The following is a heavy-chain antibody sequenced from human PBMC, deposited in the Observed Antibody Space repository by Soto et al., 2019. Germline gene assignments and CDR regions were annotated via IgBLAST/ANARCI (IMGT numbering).Heavy chain of an antibody. CDR3: ARAITVVDY. CDR1: GFTFSRYW. Sequence: GGSLRLSCAASGFTFSRYWMHWVRQAPGKGLVWVSRINTDGSTTNYADSVRGRFTISRDNAKNTLYLQMNSLRAEDTSLYFCARAITVVDYWGQGTLVTV. V-gene: IGHV3-74*01. D-gene: IGHD3-16*01. CDR2: INTDGSTT. J-gene: IGHJ4*02.